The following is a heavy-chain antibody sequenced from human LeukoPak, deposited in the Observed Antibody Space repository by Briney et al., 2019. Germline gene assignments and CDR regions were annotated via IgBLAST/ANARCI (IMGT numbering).Heavy chain of an antibody. J-gene: IGHJ4*02. CDR3: ANSGWYFSHRFDY. CDR2: ISGSGGST. D-gene: IGHD6-19*01. Sequence: PGGSLRLSCAASGFTFSSYAMSWVRQAPGKGLEWVSAISGSGGSTYYADSVKGRFTISRDNSKNTLYLQMNSLRAEDTAVYYCANSGWYFSHRFDYWGQGTLVTVSS. CDR1: GFTFSSYA. V-gene: IGHV3-23*01.